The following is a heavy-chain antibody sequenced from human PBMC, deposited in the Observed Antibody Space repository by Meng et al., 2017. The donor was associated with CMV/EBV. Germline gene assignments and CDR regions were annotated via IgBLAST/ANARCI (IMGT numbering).Heavy chain of an antibody. CDR1: GFTFSSYE. Sequence: GGSLRLSCAASGFTFSSYEMNWVRQAPGKGLEWVSYISSSGSYIYYADSVKGRFTISRDNAKNSLYLQMNSLRAEDTAVYYCARDRYCSSTSCYTYYYYGMDVWGQGTTVTVSS. J-gene: IGHJ6*02. CDR3: ARDRYCSSTSCYTYYYYGMDV. V-gene: IGHV3-21*05. D-gene: IGHD2-2*02. CDR2: ISSSGSYI.